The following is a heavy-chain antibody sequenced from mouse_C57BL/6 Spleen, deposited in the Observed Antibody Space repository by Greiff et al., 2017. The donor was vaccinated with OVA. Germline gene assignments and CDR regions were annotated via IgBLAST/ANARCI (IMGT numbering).Heavy chain of an antibody. CDR3: ARSPYYGSLLFDY. Sequence: VKLMESGPGLVAPSQSLSITCTVSGFSLTSYAISWVRQPPGKGLEWLGVIWTGGGTNYNSALKSRLSISKDNSKSQVFLKMNSLQTDDTARYYCARSPYYGSLLFDYWGQGTTLTVSS. CDR2: IWTGGGT. V-gene: IGHV2-9-1*01. J-gene: IGHJ2*01. D-gene: IGHD1-1*01. CDR1: GFSLTSYA.